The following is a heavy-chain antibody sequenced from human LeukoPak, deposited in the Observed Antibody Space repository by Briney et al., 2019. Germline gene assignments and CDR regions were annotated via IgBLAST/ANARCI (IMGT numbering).Heavy chain of an antibody. CDR3: ARGDDYGDYWGLY. CDR2: ISAHNGNT. CDR1: GYTFSSYG. Sequence: GASVKVSCKASGYTFSSYGLSWVRQAPGQGLEWMGWISAHNGNTNYAQRFQGRLTMTTDTPTSTAYMELRSLTSGDTAVYYCARGDDYGDYWGLYWGQGTLVTVSS. J-gene: IGHJ4*02. D-gene: IGHD4-17*01. V-gene: IGHV1-18*01.